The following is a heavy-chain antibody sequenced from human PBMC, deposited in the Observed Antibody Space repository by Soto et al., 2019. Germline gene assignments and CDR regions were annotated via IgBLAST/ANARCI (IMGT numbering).Heavy chain of an antibody. CDR2: INHSGNT. CDR1: GGSCSGYY. Sequence: SETLSLTCAVHGGSCSGYYWSWIRQPPGKGLEWIGEINHSGNTNYNPSLKIRVTISVDTSKNQFSLKLSSVTAADTAVYSCARGQIAARPKFDPWGQGTLVTVSS. V-gene: IGHV4-34*01. CDR3: ARGQIAARPKFDP. J-gene: IGHJ5*02. D-gene: IGHD6-6*01.